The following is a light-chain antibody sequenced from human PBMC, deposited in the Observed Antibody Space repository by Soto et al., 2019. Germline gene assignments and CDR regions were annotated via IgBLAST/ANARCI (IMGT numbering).Light chain of an antibody. Sequence: EVVMTQSPAILSVSPGEGATLSCRASQSLSSSLAWYQQKPGQAPRLLIYGASTRATDMSGTFSGRGSGTEFTLTISNVRPEDFAVYYCQQYRSWPRTFGQGTKVDIK. CDR3: QQYRSWPRT. CDR2: GAS. CDR1: QSLSSS. V-gene: IGKV3-15*01. J-gene: IGKJ1*01.